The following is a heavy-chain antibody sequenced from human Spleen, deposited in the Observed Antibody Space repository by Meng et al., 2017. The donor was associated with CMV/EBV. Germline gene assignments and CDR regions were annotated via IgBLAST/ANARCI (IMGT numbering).Heavy chain of an antibody. V-gene: IGHV4-4*02. CDR3: ARGKQDAWELLAY. CDR1: GVSIRSNIR. Sequence: QVPLKGSGPGLVKPSGTLSLTCGVSGVSIRSNIRWTWVRQPPGKGLEWIGDIDDSGSTNYNPSLNSRISISLDKSKNHFSLKVNSVTAADTAVYYCARGKQDAWELLAYWGQGALVTVSS. J-gene: IGHJ4*02. D-gene: IGHD1-26*01. CDR2: IDDSGST.